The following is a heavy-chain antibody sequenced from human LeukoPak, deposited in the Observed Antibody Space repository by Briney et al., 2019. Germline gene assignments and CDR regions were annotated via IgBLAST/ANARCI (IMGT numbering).Heavy chain of an antibody. D-gene: IGHD5-12*01. CDR3: ARARSTDRRRGYKAFDI. CDR2: INPNSGGT. V-gene: IGHV1-2*06. J-gene: IGHJ3*02. CDR1: GYTFTGYY. Sequence: ASVKVSCKASGYTFTGYYMHWVRQAPGQGLEWMGRINPNSGGTNYAQKFQGRVTMTRDTSISTAYMELSRLRSDDTAVYYCARARSTDRRRGYKAFDIWGQGTMVTVSS.